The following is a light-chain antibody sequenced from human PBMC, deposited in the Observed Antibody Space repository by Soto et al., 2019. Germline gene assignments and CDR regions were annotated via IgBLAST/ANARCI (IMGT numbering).Light chain of an antibody. J-gene: IGLJ3*02. CDR1: SSNIGAGYD. V-gene: IGLV1-40*01. Sequence: SVLTQPPSVSGAPGQRVTISRTGSSSNIGAGYDVHWYQQLPGTAPKLLIYHNSNRPSGVPDRFSASKSGTSASLAVTGLQAEDEADYYCQSYDSSLSGWVFGGGTKLTVL. CDR3: QSYDSSLSGWV. CDR2: HNS.